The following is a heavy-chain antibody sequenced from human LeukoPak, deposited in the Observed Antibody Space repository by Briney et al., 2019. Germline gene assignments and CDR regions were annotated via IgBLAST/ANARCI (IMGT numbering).Heavy chain of an antibody. D-gene: IGHD3-10*01. J-gene: IGHJ4*02. Sequence: SETLSLTCAVYGGSFSGYYWSWIRQPPGKGLEWIGEINHSGSTNYNPSLKSRVTISVDTSKNQFSLKLSSVTAADTAVYYCARQARYGSGSYYVEYWGQGTLVPVYS. CDR1: GGSFSGYY. V-gene: IGHV4-34*01. CDR2: INHSGST. CDR3: ARQARYGSGSYYVEY.